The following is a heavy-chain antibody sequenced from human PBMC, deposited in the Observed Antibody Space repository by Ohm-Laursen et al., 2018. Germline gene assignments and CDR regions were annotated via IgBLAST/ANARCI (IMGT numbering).Heavy chain of an antibody. CDR3: AKDRKVVRGLGASDI. D-gene: IGHD1-26*01. CDR2: ISGNGGDT. J-gene: IGHJ3*02. Sequence: GSLRLSCTASEFAFSDYYMTWIRQPPGEGLEWVSTISGNGGDTYYADSMKGRFTISRDNSKNTLYLQMSSLRAEDTALYYCAKDRKVVRGLGASDIWGQGTMVTVSS. CDR1: EFAFSDYY. V-gene: IGHV3-23*01.